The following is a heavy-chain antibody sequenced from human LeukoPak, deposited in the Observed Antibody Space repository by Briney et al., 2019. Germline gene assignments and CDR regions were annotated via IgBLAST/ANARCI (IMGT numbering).Heavy chain of an antibody. CDR3: ARLVTTVIGAFDI. Sequence: LTGGSLRLSCAASGFTFSRYWMHWVRQAPGKGLMWVSRISPDGSTTLYADSVKGRFTISRDNAKNTLYLQMNSLRAEDTAVYYCARLVTTVIGAFDIWGQGTMVTVSS. CDR1: GFTFSRYW. V-gene: IGHV3-74*03. CDR2: ISPDGSTT. J-gene: IGHJ3*02. D-gene: IGHD4-17*01.